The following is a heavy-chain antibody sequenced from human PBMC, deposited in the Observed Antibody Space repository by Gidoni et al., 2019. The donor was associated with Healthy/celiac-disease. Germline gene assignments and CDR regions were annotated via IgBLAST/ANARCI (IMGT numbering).Heavy chain of an antibody. Sequence: QVQLQESGPGLVKPSQTLSHTCTVSGGPTSSGSYYRSWHRQPAGKGLEWIGRIYTSGSTHYNPSLKSRVTISVDTSKNQFSLKLSSVTAADTAVYYCARVVRRGYSYGFFDYWGQGTLVTVSS. J-gene: IGHJ4*02. CDR3: ARVVRRGYSYGFFDY. CDR1: GGPTSSGSYY. V-gene: IGHV4-61*02. CDR2: IYTSGST. D-gene: IGHD5-18*01.